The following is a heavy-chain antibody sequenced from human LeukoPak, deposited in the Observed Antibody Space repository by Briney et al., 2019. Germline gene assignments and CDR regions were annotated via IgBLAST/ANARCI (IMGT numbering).Heavy chain of an antibody. CDR3: ARGYYDFWSGYYTGPDY. CDR1: GGSFSGYY. V-gene: IGHV4-34*01. Sequence: SETLSLTCAVYGGSFSGYYWSWIRQPPGKGLEWIGEINHSGSTNYNPSLKSRVTISVDTSKNQFSLKLSSVTAADTAVYYCARGYYDFWSGYYTGPDYWGQGTLVTVSS. D-gene: IGHD3-3*01. J-gene: IGHJ4*02. CDR2: INHSGST.